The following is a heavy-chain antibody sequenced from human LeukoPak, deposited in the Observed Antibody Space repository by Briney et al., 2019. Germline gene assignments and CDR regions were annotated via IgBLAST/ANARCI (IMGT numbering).Heavy chain of an antibody. J-gene: IGHJ5*02. V-gene: IGHV4-59*01. CDR2: IYYSGST. CDR1: GDSINNYY. CDR3: ARGSNWLDR. D-gene: IGHD6-6*01. Sequence: PSETLSLICTVPGDSINNYYWSWVRQPPGKGLEWIGYIYYSGSTNYNPTLKSRVTISKDPSKKQVALKLTSVTAADTAVYYCARGSNWLDRWGQGTLVTVSS.